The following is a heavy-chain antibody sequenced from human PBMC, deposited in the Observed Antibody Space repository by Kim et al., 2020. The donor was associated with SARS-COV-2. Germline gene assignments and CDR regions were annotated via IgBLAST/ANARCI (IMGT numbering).Heavy chain of an antibody. D-gene: IGHD3-3*01. Sequence: SETLSLTCTVSGGSISSYYWSWIRQPPGKGLEWIGYIYYSGSTNYNPSLKSRVTISVDTSKNQFSLKLSSVTAADTAVYYCARNPGGTYYDFWSGYWVSWFDPWGQGTLVTVSS. J-gene: IGHJ5*02. CDR2: IYYSGST. CDR1: GGSISSYY. V-gene: IGHV4-59*13. CDR3: ARNPGGTYYDFWSGYWVSWFDP.